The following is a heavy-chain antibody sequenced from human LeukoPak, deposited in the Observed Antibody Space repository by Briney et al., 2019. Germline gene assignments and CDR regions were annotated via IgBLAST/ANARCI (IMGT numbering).Heavy chain of an antibody. Sequence: ASVKVSCKASGGTFSSYATSWVRQAPGQGLEWMGGIIPIFGTANYAQKFQGRVTITTDESTSTAYMELSSLRSEDRAGYYCAAQYYYDSSGYRFDYWGQGTLVTVSS. CDR2: IIPIFGTA. J-gene: IGHJ4*02. V-gene: IGHV1-69*05. CDR1: GGTFSSYA. D-gene: IGHD3-22*01. CDR3: AAQYYYDSSGYRFDY.